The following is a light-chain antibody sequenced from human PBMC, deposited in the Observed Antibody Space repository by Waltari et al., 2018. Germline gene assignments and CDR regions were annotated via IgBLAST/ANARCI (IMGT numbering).Light chain of an antibody. V-gene: IGLV2-14*03. CDR2: DVN. J-gene: IGLJ2*01. Sequence: SALTQPDSVSGSPGQSITISCSGISSDSGGYEYVPWYQQHPGKAPKVIIYDVNNRPSGVSNRFSGSKSGSSASLTIPGLQAEDEADYYCSSFTSSTTGIFGGGTKVTVL. CDR3: SSFTSSTTGI. CDR1: SSDSGGYEY.